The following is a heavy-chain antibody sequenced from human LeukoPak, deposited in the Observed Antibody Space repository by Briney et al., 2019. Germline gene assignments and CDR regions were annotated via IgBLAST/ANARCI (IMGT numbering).Heavy chain of an antibody. J-gene: IGHJ6*03. CDR3: ARERYYGSGSYVYYYYMDV. Sequence: SETLSLTCTVSGGSISSGSYYWSWIRQPAGKGLEWIGRIYTSGSTNYNPSLKSRVTMSVDTSKNQFSLKLSSVTAADTAVYYCARERYYGSGSYVYYYYMDVWGKGTTVTISS. D-gene: IGHD3-10*01. CDR2: IYTSGST. CDR1: GGSISSGSYY. V-gene: IGHV4-61*02.